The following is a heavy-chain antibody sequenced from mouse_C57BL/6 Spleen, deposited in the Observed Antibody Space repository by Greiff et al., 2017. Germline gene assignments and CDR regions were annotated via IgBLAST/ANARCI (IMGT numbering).Heavy chain of an antibody. CDR1: GFNIKDYY. CDR2: IDPEDGET. Sequence: VQLKESGAELVKPGASVKLSCTASGFNIKDYYMHWVKQRTEQGLEWIGRIDPEDGETKYAPKFQGKATITADTSSNTAYLQLSSLTSEDTAVXYWARSDYYGSSPWYFDVWGTGTTVTVSS. CDR3: ARSDYYGSSPWYFDV. D-gene: IGHD1-1*01. V-gene: IGHV14-2*01. J-gene: IGHJ1*03.